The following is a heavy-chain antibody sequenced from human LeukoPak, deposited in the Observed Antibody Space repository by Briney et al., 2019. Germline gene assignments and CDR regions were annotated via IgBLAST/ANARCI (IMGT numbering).Heavy chain of an antibody. J-gene: IGHJ3*02. CDR2: IRYDGSNK. V-gene: IGHV3-30*02. D-gene: IGHD3-22*01. Sequence: GGSLRLSCAASGFTFSSYGMHWVRQAPGKGLEWVAFIRYDGSNKYYADSVKGRFTISRDNSKNTLYLQMNSLRAEDTAVYYCAKAVNTYYYDSSGYYVGAFDIWGQGTMVTVSS. CDR3: AKAVNTYYYDSSGYYVGAFDI. CDR1: GFTFSSYG.